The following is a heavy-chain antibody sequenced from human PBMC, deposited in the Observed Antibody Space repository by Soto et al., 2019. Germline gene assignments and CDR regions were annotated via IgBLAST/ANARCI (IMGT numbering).Heavy chain of an antibody. V-gene: IGHV3-23*01. CDR1: GFSFSSYA. D-gene: IGHD5-12*01. J-gene: IGHJ4*02. CDR2: ISARGGRF. CDR3: AKGSIEYSAWVDH. Sequence: EVQLLESGGGLVQPGGSLRLACTASGFSFSSYAMVWVRQAPGKGLEWVSVISARGGRFYFADSVKGRFTITRDNSKNVLALEMNNLRADDTATYFSAKGSIEYSAWVDHWGQGTLV.